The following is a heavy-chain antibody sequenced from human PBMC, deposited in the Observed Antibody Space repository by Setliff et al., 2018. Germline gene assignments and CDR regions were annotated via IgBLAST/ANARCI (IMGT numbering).Heavy chain of an antibody. CDR3: TRAYSGSHDS. J-gene: IGHJ5*01. V-gene: IGHV4-4*02. D-gene: IGHD1-26*01. Sequence: PSETLSLTCAVPGGSISSPNWWNWVRQPPGKGLEWIGEIYHSGTTNYNPSLKSRVTMSVDKSRNQFSLRLTSVTAADTAIYYCTRAYSGSHDSWGQGTLVTVSS. CDR1: GGSISSPNW. CDR2: IYHSGTT.